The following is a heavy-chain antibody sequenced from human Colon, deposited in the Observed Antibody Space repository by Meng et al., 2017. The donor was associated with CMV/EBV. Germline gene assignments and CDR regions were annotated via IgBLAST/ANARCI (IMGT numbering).Heavy chain of an antibody. V-gene: IGHV4-39*07. Sequence: SETLSLTCTVSGGAISDSTYYWVWIRQPPGKGLEWIGSIYYSGSTYYNPSLKSRVTISVDTSKNQFSLKLSSVTAADTAVYYCARAYYDFWSGYYNYYYYYGMDVWGQGTTVTVSS. CDR3: ARAYYDFWSGYYNYYYYYGMDV. D-gene: IGHD3-3*01. CDR2: IYYSGST. J-gene: IGHJ6*02. CDR1: GGAISDSTYY.